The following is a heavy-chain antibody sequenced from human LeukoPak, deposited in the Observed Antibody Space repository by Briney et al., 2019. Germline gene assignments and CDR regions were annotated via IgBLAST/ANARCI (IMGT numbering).Heavy chain of an antibody. D-gene: IGHD5-18*01. Sequence: ASVKVSCKASGYTFTSYGISWVRQAPGQGLEWMGWISAYNGNTNYAQKLQGRVTMTTDTSTSTAYMELRSLGSDDTAVYYCARSPAAMVLFDYWGQGTLVTVSS. CDR3: ARSPAAMVLFDY. CDR2: ISAYNGNT. CDR1: GYTFTSYG. J-gene: IGHJ4*02. V-gene: IGHV1-18*01.